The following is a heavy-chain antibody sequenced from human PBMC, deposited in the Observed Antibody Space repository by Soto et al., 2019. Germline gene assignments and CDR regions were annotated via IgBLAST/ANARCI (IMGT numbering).Heavy chain of an antibody. D-gene: IGHD2-2*01. V-gene: IGHV4-34*01. Sequence: QVQLQQWGAGLLKHSETLSLTCAVYGGSFSGYYWSWIRQPPGKGLEWIGEINHSGSTNYNPSLKSRVTISVDTSKNQFSVKLSSVTAADTAVYYCARLGYCSSTSCPSSGMDVWGQGTTVTVSS. CDR2: INHSGST. CDR1: GGSFSGYY. CDR3: ARLGYCSSTSCPSSGMDV. J-gene: IGHJ6*02.